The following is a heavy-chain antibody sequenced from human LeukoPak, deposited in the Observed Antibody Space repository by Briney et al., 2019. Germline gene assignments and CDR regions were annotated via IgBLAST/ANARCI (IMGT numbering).Heavy chain of an antibody. CDR1: GGTFSSYA. CDR2: FDPEDGET. D-gene: IGHD1-26*01. CDR3: ATQLLVGQWEPPGDAFDI. V-gene: IGHV1-24*01. J-gene: IGHJ3*02. Sequence: ASVKVSCKASGGTFSSYAISWVRQAPGQGLEWMGGFDPEDGETIYAQKFQGRVTMTEDTSTDTAYMELSSLRSEDTAVYYCATQLLVGQWEPPGDAFDIWGQGTMVTVSS.